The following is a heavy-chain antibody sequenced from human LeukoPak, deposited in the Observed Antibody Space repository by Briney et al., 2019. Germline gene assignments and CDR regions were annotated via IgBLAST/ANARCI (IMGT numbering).Heavy chain of an antibody. CDR1: GFTFTDYW. V-gene: IGHV3-74*03. D-gene: IGHD2-2*01. CDR2: INGDLTNT. Sequence: QPGGSLRPSCAASGFTFTDYWMHWVRQVAGKGLVWVSRINGDLTNTTYADSVKGRFTISRDNAKNTLYLQMNSLRAEDTAVYYCARAMPHDNWFNPWGQGSLVTVSS. J-gene: IGHJ5*02. CDR3: ARAMPHDNWFNP.